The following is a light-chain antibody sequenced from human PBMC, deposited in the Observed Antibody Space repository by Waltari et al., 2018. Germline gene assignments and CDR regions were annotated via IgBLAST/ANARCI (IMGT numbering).Light chain of an antibody. J-gene: IGKJ2*01. CDR2: KAS. Sequence: DIQMTQPPSTLSASVGDRVTITCRASQSISSWLAWYQQKQGKAPKLLIYKASSLESGVPSRFSGSGSGTEFTLTISSLQPDDFATYYCQQYNSYSLYTFGQGTKLEIK. CDR1: QSISSW. CDR3: QQYNSYSLYT. V-gene: IGKV1-5*03.